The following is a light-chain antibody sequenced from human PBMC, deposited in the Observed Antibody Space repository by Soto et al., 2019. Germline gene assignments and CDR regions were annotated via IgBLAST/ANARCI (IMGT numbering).Light chain of an antibody. Sequence: ETLLTQSPGTLSLSPGERATLSCRASQSVSNYLAWFQQKPGQAPRLLIFDTTNRAPGTPARFSGSGSVTDFTLTISSLEPEYFSVYYCQQRRNLPYTFGHGTKLEIK. CDR1: QSVSNY. CDR3: QQRRNLPYT. J-gene: IGKJ2*01. V-gene: IGKV3-11*01. CDR2: DTT.